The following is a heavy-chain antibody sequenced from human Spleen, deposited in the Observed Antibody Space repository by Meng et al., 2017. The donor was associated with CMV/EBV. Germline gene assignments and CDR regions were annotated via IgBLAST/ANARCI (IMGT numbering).Heavy chain of an antibody. CDR1: GFSLSNARMG. J-gene: IGHJ4*02. D-gene: IGHD5-18*01. CDR2: IFSNDEK. CDR3: AHRPGAAMVNLAESFDY. V-gene: IGHV2-26*01. Sequence: SGPTLVKPTETLTLTCTVSGFSLSNARMGVSWIRQPPGKALEWLAHIFSNDEKSYSTSLKSRLTISKDTSKSQVVLTMTNMDPVDTATYYCAHRPGAAMVNLAESFDYWGQGTLVTVSS.